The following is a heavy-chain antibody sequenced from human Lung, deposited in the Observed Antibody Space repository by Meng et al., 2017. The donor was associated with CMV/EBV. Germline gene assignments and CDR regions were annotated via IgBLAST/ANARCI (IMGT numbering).Heavy chain of an antibody. CDR2: ISWDGGST. Sequence: GGSLRLSCAASGFTFDDYTMHWVRQAPGKGLEWVSLISWDGGSTYYADSVKGRFTISRDNSKNSLYLQMNSLRTEDTALYYCAKEGRYCSSTSCFYYFDYWGQGXLVTVSS. CDR3: AKEGRYCSSTSCFYYFDY. J-gene: IGHJ4*02. V-gene: IGHV3-43*01. D-gene: IGHD2-2*01. CDR1: GFTFDDYT.